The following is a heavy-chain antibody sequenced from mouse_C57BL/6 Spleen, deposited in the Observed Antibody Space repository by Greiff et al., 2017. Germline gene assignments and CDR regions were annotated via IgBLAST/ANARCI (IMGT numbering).Heavy chain of an antibody. CDR3: GRGYYYGSSYFDY. CDR1: GYTFTDYY. J-gene: IGHJ2*01. Sequence: EVQLQQSGPELVKPGASVKISCKASGYTFTDYYMNWVKQSHGKSLEWIGDINPNNGGTSYNQKFKGKATLTVDKSSSTAYMELRSLTSEDSAVYYCGRGYYYGSSYFDYWGQGTTLTVSS. V-gene: IGHV1-26*01. CDR2: INPNNGGT. D-gene: IGHD1-1*01.